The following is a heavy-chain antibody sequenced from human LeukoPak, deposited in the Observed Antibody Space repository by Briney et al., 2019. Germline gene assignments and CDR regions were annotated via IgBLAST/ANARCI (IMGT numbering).Heavy chain of an antibody. CDR3: ARLPNGERALDY. D-gene: IGHD1-1*01. V-gene: IGHV1-46*01. CDR1: GYTFTSYY. J-gene: IGHJ4*02. Sequence: ASVKVSCKASGYTFTSYYMHWVRQAPGQGLEWMGIINPSGGSTGYAQKFQGRVTMTRDTSTSTVYMELSSLRSEDTAVYYCARLPNGERALDYWGQGTLVTVSS. CDR2: INPSGGST.